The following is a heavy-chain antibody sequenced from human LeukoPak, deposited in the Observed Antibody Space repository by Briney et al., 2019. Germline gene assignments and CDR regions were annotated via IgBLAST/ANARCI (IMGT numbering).Heavy chain of an antibody. CDR2: IYYSGIT. V-gene: IGHV4-59*01. Sequence: TSETLSLTCTVSGGSISSYYWSWIRQPPGKGLEWIGYIYYSGITYYYPSLKSRVTISVDTSKNQFSLKLSSVTAADTAVYYCARDLDYFDYWGQGTLVTVSS. CDR3: ARDLDYFDY. J-gene: IGHJ4*02. D-gene: IGHD3-16*01. CDR1: GGSISSYY.